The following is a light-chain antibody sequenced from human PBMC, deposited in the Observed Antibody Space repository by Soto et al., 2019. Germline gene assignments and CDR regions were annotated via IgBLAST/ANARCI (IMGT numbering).Light chain of an antibody. J-gene: IGLJ2*01. V-gene: IGLV3-1*01. CDR3: QAWDRSTAV. CDR1: KLGDKY. CDR2: QDS. Sequence: SYELTQPPSVSVSPGQTASITCSGDKLGDKYACWYQQKPGQSPVLVISQDSKRPSGIPERFSGSNSGNTATLTISGTQAMDEADYYSQAWDRSTAVFGGGTKLTVL.